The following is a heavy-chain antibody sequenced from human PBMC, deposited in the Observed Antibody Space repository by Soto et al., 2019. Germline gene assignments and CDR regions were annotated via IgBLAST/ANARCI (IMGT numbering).Heavy chain of an antibody. D-gene: IGHD3-9*01. J-gene: IGHJ5*02. CDR3: TTRLRYFDWLSESINWFDP. Sequence: PGGSLRLSCAASGFTFSNAWMSWVRQALGKGLEWVGRIKSKTDGGTTDYAAPVKGRFTISWDDSKNTLYLQMNSLKTEDTAVYYCTTRLRYFDWLSESINWFDPWGQGTLVTVSS. CDR2: IKSKTDGGTT. V-gene: IGHV3-15*01. CDR1: GFTFSNAW.